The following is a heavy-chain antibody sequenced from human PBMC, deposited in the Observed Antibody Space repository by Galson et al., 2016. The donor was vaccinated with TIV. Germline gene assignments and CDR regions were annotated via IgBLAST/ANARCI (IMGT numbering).Heavy chain of an antibody. CDR1: GGIFNTYT. D-gene: IGHD3-10*01. V-gene: IGHV1-69*13. CDR2: ITPIFGTP. Sequence: SVKVSCKASGGIFNTYTISWVRQAPGQGLEWMGKITPIFGTPNYAQMFQGRVSITADESTSTAYMELSSLRSEDTAVYYCARGDGSGSYCYDAFDIWGQGTLITVSS. J-gene: IGHJ3*02. CDR3: ARGDGSGSYCYDAFDI.